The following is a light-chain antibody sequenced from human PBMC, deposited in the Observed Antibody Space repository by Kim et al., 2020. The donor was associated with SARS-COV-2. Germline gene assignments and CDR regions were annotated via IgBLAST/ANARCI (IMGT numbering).Light chain of an antibody. CDR3: NSRDSTDNHWV. Sequence: GQTVRITCQGDSLRKFYASWYQQKPGQAPVLVIYGKTNRPSGSPDRFSGSSSGNTASLTITGAQAEDEADYYCNSRDSTDNHWVFGGGTKLTVL. V-gene: IGLV3-19*01. CDR1: SLRKFY. CDR2: GKT. J-gene: IGLJ3*02.